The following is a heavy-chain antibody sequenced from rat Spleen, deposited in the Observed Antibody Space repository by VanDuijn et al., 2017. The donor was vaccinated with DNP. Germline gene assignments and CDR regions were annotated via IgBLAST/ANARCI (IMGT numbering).Heavy chain of an antibody. D-gene: IGHD5-1*01. J-gene: IGHJ2*01. CDR3: KVGAQY. V-gene: IGHV5S13*01. CDR1: GFTFSNYD. Sequence: EVQLVESGGGLVQPGKSLKLSCSASGFTFSNYDMAWVRQAPKKGLEWVATIDSSGYRTYYADSVKGRFSISRNNAKSSQYLQMNSLKSEDTATYYCKVGAQYWGQGVMVTVSS. CDR2: IDSSGYRT.